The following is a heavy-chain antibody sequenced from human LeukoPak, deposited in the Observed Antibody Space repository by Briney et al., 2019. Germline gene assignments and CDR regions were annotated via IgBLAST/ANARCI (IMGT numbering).Heavy chain of an antibody. D-gene: IGHD6-13*01. Sequence: ASVKVSCKASGYTFTSYYMHWVRQAPGQGLEWMGIINPSGGSTSYAQKFQGRVTMTRDTSTSTVYMELSSLRSEDTAVYYWARDPTAAAGTGYFDYWGQGTLVTVSS. CDR2: INPSGGST. V-gene: IGHV1-46*01. CDR3: ARDPTAAAGTGYFDY. CDR1: GYTFTSYY. J-gene: IGHJ4*02.